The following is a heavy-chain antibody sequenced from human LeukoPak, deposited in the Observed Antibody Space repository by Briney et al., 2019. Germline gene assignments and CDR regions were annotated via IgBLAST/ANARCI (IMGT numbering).Heavy chain of an antibody. CDR1: GFTFDDYA. J-gene: IGHJ4*02. V-gene: IGHV3-43D*03. CDR3: AKEMARGTFDY. CDR2: ISWDGGST. D-gene: IGHD3-16*01. Sequence: GGFLRLSCAAPGFTFDDYAMHWVRQAPGKGLEWVSLISWDGGSTYYADSVKGRFTISRDNSKNSLYLQMNSLRAEDTALYYCAKEMARGTFDYWGQGTLVTVSS.